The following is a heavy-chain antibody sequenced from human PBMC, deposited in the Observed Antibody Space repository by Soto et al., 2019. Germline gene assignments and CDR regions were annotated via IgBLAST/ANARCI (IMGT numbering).Heavy chain of an antibody. V-gene: IGHV1-18*01. CDR2: ISAYNGNT. CDR3: ARDWEAAGHCDY. Sequence: QVQLVQSGAEVKNPGASVKVSCKASGYTFTSYGISGVRQAPGQGLEWRGWISAYNGNTNYAQKLQRRVTMTTDTSTSTAYMELRSLRSDDTAVYYCARDWEAAGHCDYCGQGTLVTVSS. CDR1: GYTFTSYG. J-gene: IGHJ4*02. D-gene: IGHD6-13*01.